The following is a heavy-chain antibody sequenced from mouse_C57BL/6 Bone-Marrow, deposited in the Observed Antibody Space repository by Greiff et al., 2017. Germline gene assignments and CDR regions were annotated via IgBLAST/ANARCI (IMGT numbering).Heavy chain of an antibody. Sequence: VQLQQSGAELARPGASVKLSCTASGYTFTSYGISWVKQRTGQVLEWIGEIYPRSGNTSYNEKFKGKSTLTAEKSSSTAYMELLSMTSEDSAVYFCSRLELLAMDYWGQGTSVTVSS. CDR2: IYPRSGNT. D-gene: IGHD1-1*01. CDR3: SRLELLAMDY. J-gene: IGHJ4*01. V-gene: IGHV1-81*01. CDR1: GYTFTSYG.